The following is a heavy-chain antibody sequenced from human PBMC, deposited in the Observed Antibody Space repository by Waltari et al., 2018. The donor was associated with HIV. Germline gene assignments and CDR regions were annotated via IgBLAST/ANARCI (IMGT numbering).Heavy chain of an antibody. V-gene: IGHV4-34*01. J-gene: IGHJ5*02. Sequence: QVQLQQWGAGLLKPADTLSLTCIVSGVSFRGRYWSWIRQPPGKGLEWLGEINHSGSTNYTPSLRSRVTVSVDTSKSQFSLKLRSVTAADTAVYYCARAEAGWFDPWGQGA. CDR2: INHSGST. CDR3: ARAEAGWFDP. CDR1: GVSFRGRY.